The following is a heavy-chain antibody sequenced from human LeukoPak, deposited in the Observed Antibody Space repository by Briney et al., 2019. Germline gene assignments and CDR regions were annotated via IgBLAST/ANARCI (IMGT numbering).Heavy chain of an antibody. J-gene: IGHJ4*02. CDR3: ARGVVAAAGRTFDF. Sequence: SETLSLTCTVSGDSISNDDYYWSWIRQPAGKGLEWIGRFSASGNSNYNPSLRSRVTVSLDTSKNQFSLKLSSVTAADTAIYYCARGVVAAAGRTFDFWGQGTLVTVSS. CDR1: GDSISNDDYY. D-gene: IGHD6-13*01. CDR2: FSASGNS. V-gene: IGHV4-61*02.